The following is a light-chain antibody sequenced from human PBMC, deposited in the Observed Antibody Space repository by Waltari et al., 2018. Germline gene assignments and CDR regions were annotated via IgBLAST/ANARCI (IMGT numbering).Light chain of an antibody. CDR2: GAS. CDR1: QSVSRN. CDR3: QQYNNWPPHT. V-gene: IGKV3-15*01. Sequence: EIVMTQSPATLSVSPGERATLSCRASQSVSRNLAWYQQTPGQAPRLLIYGASTRATGIPARFSGSGSGTEFTLTISSLQSEDFAVYYCQQYNNWPPHTFGQGTKLEIK. J-gene: IGKJ2*01.